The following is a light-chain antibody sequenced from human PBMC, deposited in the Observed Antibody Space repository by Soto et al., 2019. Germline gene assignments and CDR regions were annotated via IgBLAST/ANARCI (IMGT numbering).Light chain of an antibody. CDR3: QQYDNLPYT. V-gene: IGKV1-33*01. CDR2: DAS. J-gene: IGKJ2*01. CDR1: QDIRKL. Sequence: DLEMTQSPTSLSASVGDRVTITCQASQDIRKLLNWFQQKPGAAPQLLIYDASNLETGVPSRFSGGGSGTHFSFTITSLQPEDAGTYFCQQYDNLPYTFAQGTKVEI.